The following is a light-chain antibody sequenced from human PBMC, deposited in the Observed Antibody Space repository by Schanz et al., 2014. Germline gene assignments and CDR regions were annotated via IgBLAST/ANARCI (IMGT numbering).Light chain of an antibody. CDR3: QHYGSSPAT. Sequence: EIVLTQSPGTLSLSPGERATLSCRASQSVSSYLAWYQQKPGQAPRLLIYDASNRATGIPARFSGSGSGTDFTLTISSLEPEDFAVYYCQHYGSSPATFGQGTKVEIK. V-gene: IGKV3-20*01. J-gene: IGKJ1*01. CDR1: QSVSSY. CDR2: DAS.